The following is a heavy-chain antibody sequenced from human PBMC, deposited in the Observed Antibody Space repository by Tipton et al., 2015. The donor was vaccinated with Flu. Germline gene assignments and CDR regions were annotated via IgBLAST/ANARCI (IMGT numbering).Heavy chain of an antibody. CDR1: GGSISSSSYY. D-gene: IGHD4-17*01. CDR3: ARGLYGDYYFDY. Sequence: TLSLTCTVSGGSISSSSYYWGWIRQPPGKGLEWIGRIYTSGSTNYNPSLKSRVTMSVDTSKNQFSLKPSSVTAADTAVYYCARGLYGDYYFDYWGQGTLVTVSS. CDR2: IYTSGST. J-gene: IGHJ4*02. V-gene: IGHV4-39*07.